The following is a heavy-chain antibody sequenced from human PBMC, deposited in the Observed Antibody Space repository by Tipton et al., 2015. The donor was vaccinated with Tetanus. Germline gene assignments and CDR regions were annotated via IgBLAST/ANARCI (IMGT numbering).Heavy chain of an antibody. V-gene: IGHV4-31*11. Sequence: LRLSCAVSGGSISSGGFYWTWIRQHPGKGLEWIGYILYTGSTFTTPSLKSRVTISVDTSKNQFSLKLTSVTAADTAVFYCARGSRYYFDSWGQGTLVTVSS. CDR3: ARGSRYYFDS. CDR1: GGSISSGGFY. J-gene: IGHJ4*02. CDR2: ILYTGST.